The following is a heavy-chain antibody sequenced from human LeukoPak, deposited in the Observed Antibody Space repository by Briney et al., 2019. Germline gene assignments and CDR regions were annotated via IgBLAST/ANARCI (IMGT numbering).Heavy chain of an antibody. V-gene: IGHV4-39*01. CDR2: IYYSGST. D-gene: IGHD6-19*01. CDR1: GGSISSNNYY. Sequence: SETLSLTCTVSGGSISSNNYYWGWIRQPPGKGLEWIGSIYYSGSTYYNPSLKSRVTISVDKSKNQFSLKLSSVTAADMAVYYCVNSSPGGGWLVSGNFDYWGQGTLVTVSS. CDR3: VNSSPGGGWLVSGNFDY. J-gene: IGHJ4*02.